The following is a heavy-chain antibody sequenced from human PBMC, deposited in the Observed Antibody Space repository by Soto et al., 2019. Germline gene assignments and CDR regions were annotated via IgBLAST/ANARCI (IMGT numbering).Heavy chain of an antibody. J-gene: IGHJ5*02. CDR2: IYYSGST. CDR1: GGSISSYY. D-gene: IGHD3-22*01. CDR3: ARDRYPPRYDSSGSIWFDP. V-gene: IGHV4-59*01. Sequence: SETLSLTCTVSGGSISSYYWSWIRQPPGKGLEWIGYIYYSGSTNYNPSLKSRVTISVDTSKNQFSLKLSSVTAADTAVYYCARDRYPPRYDSSGSIWFDPWGQGTLVTVSS.